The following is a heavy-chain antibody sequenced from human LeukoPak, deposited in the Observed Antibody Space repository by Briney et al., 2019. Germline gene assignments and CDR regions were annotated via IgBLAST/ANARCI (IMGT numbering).Heavy chain of an antibody. CDR3: ARDSSTSDIPWGNWFDP. Sequence: PSETLSLTCTVSGGSISSYYWSWIRQPPGKGLEWIGYIYYSGSTNYNPSLKSRVTISVDTSKNQFSLKLSSVTAADTVVYYCARDSSTSDIPWGNWFDPWGQGTLVTVSS. V-gene: IGHV4-59*01. D-gene: IGHD2-2*01. J-gene: IGHJ5*02. CDR2: IYYSGST. CDR1: GGSISSYY.